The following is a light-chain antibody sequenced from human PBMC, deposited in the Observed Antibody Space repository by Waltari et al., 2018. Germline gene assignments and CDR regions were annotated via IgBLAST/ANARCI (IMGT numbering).Light chain of an antibody. CDR1: SSNIGNNT. CDR2: TNN. J-gene: IGLJ2*01. Sequence: QSVLTQAPSASGTPGQRVTISCSGGSSNIGNNTVVWYQQLPGTAPKLLIYTNNTRPSGVPDRFSSSKSGTSASLAITGLQSDDEADYYCATWDDRLKRPVFGGGTKLTVL. V-gene: IGLV1-44*01. CDR3: ATWDDRLKRPV.